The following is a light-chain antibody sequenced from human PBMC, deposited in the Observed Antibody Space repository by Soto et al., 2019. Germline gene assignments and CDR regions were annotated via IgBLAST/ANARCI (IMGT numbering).Light chain of an antibody. V-gene: IGKV3-15*01. CDR1: QSIGSN. J-gene: IGKJ1*01. Sequence: EIVMTQSPVTLSVSPGERASLSCSASQSIGSNLAWFQQKPGQAPRLLISGASTRATGIPARFSGSGYGTEFTLTISSLQPEDFAVDYCHQYNNGPRTFGQGTKVEFK. CDR2: GAS. CDR3: HQYNNGPRT.